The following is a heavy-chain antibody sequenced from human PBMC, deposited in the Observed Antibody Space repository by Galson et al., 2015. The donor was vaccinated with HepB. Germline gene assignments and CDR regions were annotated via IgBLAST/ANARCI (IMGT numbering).Heavy chain of an antibody. CDR1: GGSISSYY. V-gene: IGHV4-59*01. CDR3: ARGKRQWAAGTWRLDY. CDR2: IYYSGST. D-gene: IGHD6-13*01. J-gene: IGHJ4*02. Sequence: LSLTCTVSGGSISSYYWSWIRQPPGKGLEWIGYIYYSGSTNYNPSLKSRVTISVDTSKNQFSLKLSSVTAADTAVYYCARGKRQWAAGTWRLDYWGQGTLVTVSS.